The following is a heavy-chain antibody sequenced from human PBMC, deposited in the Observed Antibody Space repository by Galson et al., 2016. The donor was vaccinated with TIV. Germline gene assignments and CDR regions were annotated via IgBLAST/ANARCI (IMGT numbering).Heavy chain of an antibody. J-gene: IGHJ6*02. V-gene: IGHV3-33*01. Sequence: SLRLSCATSGFTLGGYGLHWVRQAPGKGLEWVAIIWYDGSTKFYGDSVTGRFTISRDTSTKTLYLQMNSLRVEDTGVYYCAREAFSTHKSYGFDVWGPGTPVTVSS. CDR1: GFTLGGYG. CDR2: IWYDGSTK. D-gene: IGHD3-3*02. CDR3: AREAFSTHKSYGFDV.